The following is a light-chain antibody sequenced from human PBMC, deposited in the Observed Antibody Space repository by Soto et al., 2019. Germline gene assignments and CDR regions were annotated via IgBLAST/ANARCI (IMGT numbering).Light chain of an antibody. CDR1: SSNIGAGYA. CDR2: DDT. CDR3: QTYDSSLSTSVV. J-gene: IGLJ2*01. Sequence: QSVLTQPPSVSGAPGQRVTISCTGSSSNIGAGYAVHWYQQIPGTAPKLLIHDDTDRPSGVPDRFSGSKSGNSASLAITGLQAEDEADYYCQTYDSSLSTSVVFGGGTKVTV. V-gene: IGLV1-40*01.